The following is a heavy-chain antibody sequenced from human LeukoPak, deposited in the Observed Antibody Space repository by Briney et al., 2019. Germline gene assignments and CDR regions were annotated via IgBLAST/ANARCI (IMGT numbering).Heavy chain of an antibody. CDR3: ARSAESSSWVEFDY. CDR2: IKEDGSKR. CDR1: GFTFSSYW. J-gene: IGHJ4*02. D-gene: IGHD6-13*01. Sequence: PGGSLRLSCAASGFTFSSYWMSWVRQAPGKGLEWVANIKEDGSKRYYVDSVKGRFTISRDNAKKLVYLQMNSLRAEDTAVYYCARSAESSSWVEFDYWGQGTLVTVSS. V-gene: IGHV3-7*01.